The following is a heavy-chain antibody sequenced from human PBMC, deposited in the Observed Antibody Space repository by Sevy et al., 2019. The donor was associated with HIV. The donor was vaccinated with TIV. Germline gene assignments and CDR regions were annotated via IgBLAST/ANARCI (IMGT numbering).Heavy chain of an antibody. CDR2: ISSSSSYI. Sequence: GGSLRLSCAASGFTFSSYSMNWVRQAPGKGLEWVSSISSSSSYIYYADSVKGRFTISRDNAKNSLYLQMNSLGAEDTAVYYCARVRYEGSGCDYWGQGTLVTVSS. V-gene: IGHV3-21*01. CDR1: GFTFSSYS. CDR3: ARVRYEGSGCDY. D-gene: IGHD6-19*01. J-gene: IGHJ4*02.